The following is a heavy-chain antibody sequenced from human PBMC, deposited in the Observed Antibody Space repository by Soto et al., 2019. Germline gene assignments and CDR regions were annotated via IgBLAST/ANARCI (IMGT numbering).Heavy chain of an antibody. CDR3: ARGPSGDKVDY. Sequence: QVQLQESGPGLVEPSQTLSLTCTVSGDSISNGYYTWSWIRQPPGKDLEWIGYIYNSVNTYSNPSLKSRVTIYADTSKNQFSLKLSSVTAADTAVYYCARGPSGDKVDYWGQGTLVTVSS. V-gene: IGHV4-30-4*01. CDR1: GDSISNGYYT. CDR2: IYNSVNT. J-gene: IGHJ4*02. D-gene: IGHD3-10*01.